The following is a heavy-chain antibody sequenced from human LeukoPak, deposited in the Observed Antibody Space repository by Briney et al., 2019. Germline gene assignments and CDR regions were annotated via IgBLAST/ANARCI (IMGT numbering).Heavy chain of an antibody. CDR1: GLSITAGNHH. Sequence: PSETLSLTCTVSGLSITAGNHHWGWIRQPPGKGLEWIGSVYYIGRIFSDTSPKSRVTISGDTSKNQFSLSLSYVTAADTAVYYCARLNPGYVPAPHDSWGQGMLVTVPS. V-gene: IGHV4-39*01. J-gene: IGHJ5*01. CDR2: VYYIGRI. CDR3: ARLNPGYVPAPHDS. D-gene: IGHD3-16*01.